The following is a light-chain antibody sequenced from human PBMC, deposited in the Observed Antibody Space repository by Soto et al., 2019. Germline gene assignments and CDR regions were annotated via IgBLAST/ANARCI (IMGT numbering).Light chain of an antibody. CDR2: GAS. CDR1: QNIRDS. Sequence: DIQLTQSPSSLSASGGDRVTITCRASQNIRDSLNWYQQKPGKAPKLLIYGASSLQSGVPSRFSGSGSGTDFTLTISSLQSEDFATYYCQQSYTTRRTFGQGTKVEV. J-gene: IGKJ1*01. CDR3: QQSYTTRRT. V-gene: IGKV1-39*01.